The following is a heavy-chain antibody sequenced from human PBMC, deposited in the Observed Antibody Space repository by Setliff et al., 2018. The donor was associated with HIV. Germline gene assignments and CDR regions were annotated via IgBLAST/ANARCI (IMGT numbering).Heavy chain of an antibody. D-gene: IGHD6-25*01. CDR3: VQGGLSSGWGSF. V-gene: IGHV3-23*01. J-gene: IGHJ4*02. CDR1: GFTFINSA. CDR2: VATNGGST. Sequence: SLRLSCAVSGFTFINSAMSWVRQAPGEGLEWVSSVATNGGSTYYAASVQGRFTISSDNSKNAVYLQMNSLRAEDTAVYYCVQGGLSSGWGSFWGQGTLVTVSS.